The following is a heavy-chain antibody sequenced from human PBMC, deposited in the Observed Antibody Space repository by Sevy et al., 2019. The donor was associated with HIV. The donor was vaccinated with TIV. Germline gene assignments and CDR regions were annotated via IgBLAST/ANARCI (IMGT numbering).Heavy chain of an antibody. CDR2: IYYSGST. J-gene: IGHJ6*02. CDR1: GGSISSSSYY. D-gene: IGHD2-21*02. V-gene: IGHV4-39*01. Sequence: SETLSLTCTVSGGSISSSSYYWGWIRQPPGKGLEWIGSIYYSGSTYYNPSLESRVTISVDTSKNQFSLKLSSVTAADTAVYYCATPAGGGNSLYYYGMDVWGQGTTVTVSS. CDR3: ATPAGGGNSLYYYGMDV.